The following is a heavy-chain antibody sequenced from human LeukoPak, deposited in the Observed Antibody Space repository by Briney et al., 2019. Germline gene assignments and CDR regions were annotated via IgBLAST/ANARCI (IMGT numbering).Heavy chain of an antibody. CDR3: ARAELRYYYYMDV. CDR1: GGSISSYY. D-gene: IGHD3-10*01. CDR2: IYYSGST. Sequence: PSETLSLTCTVSGGSISSYYWSWIRQPPGKGLEWIGYIYYSGSTNYNPSLKSRVTISVDTSKNQFSLKPTSVTAADTAVYYCARAELRYYYYMDVWGKGTTVTVSS. J-gene: IGHJ6*03. V-gene: IGHV4-59*12.